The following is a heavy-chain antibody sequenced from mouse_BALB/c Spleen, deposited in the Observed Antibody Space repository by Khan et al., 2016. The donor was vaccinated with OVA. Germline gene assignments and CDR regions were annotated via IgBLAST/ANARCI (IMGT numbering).Heavy chain of an antibody. CDR2: TDPANGNT. J-gene: IGHJ2*01. Sequence: VMLQQSGAELVKPAASLKLSCTASGYNIKDIYIHWVKQRPEKGLERIRRTDPANGNTKYDPKFQGKATITADTSSNTAYLQLSSLTSEDTAVYYCRISTINAWGQGTTLTVSS. V-gene: IGHV14-3*02. CDR3: RISTINA. CDR1: GYNIKDIY.